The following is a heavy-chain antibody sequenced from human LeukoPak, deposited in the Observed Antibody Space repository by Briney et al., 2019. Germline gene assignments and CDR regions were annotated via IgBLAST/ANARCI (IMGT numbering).Heavy chain of an antibody. CDR2: ISSSSSYI. CDR1: GFTFSSYS. Sequence: PGGSLRLSCAASGFTFSSYSMNWVRQAPGKGLEWVSSISSSSSYIYYADSVKGRFTISRDNAKNSLYLQMNSLRAEDTAVYYCVSVRYFDWLFDYWGQGTLVTVSS. J-gene: IGHJ4*02. V-gene: IGHV3-21*01. CDR3: VSVRYFDWLFDY. D-gene: IGHD3-9*01.